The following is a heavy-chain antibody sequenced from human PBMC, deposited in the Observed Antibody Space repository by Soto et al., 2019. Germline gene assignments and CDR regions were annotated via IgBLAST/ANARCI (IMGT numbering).Heavy chain of an antibody. D-gene: IGHD3-10*01. CDR1: GGSISSGDYY. J-gene: IGHJ5*02. Sequence: KTSETLSLSCTVSGGSISSGDYYWSWIRQPPGKGLEWIGYIYYSGSTYYNPSLKSRVTISVDTSKNQFSLKLSSVTAADTAVYYCARDLRSPEDNMTYNWFDPWGQGTLVTVSS. CDR3: ARDLRSPEDNMTYNWFDP. CDR2: IYYSGST. V-gene: IGHV4-30-4*01.